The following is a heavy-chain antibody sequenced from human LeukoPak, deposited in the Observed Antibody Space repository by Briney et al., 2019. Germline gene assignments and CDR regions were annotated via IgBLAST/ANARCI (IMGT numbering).Heavy chain of an antibody. CDR2: ISYDGSNK. D-gene: IGHD3-16*01. J-gene: IGHJ4*02. CDR3: VGGPRFDY. CDR1: GFTFSSYA. V-gene: IGHV3-30-3*01. Sequence: PGGSLRLSCAASGFTFSSYAMHWVRQAPGKGLEWVAVISYDGSNKYYADSVKGRFTISRDNSKNTLYLQMNSLRAEDTAAYYCVGGPRFDYWGQGTLVTVSS.